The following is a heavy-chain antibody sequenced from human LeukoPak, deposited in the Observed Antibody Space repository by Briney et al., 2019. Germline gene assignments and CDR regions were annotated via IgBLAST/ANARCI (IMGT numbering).Heavy chain of an antibody. J-gene: IGHJ4*02. CDR1: GGSASSYY. CDR3: ARSGSGYGDFTSAFDY. CDR2: MSYSGRT. D-gene: IGHD4-17*01. Sequence: KTSETLSLTCTVSGGSASSYYWSWIRQTPEQGLEWIGYMSYSGRTDYGPPLRSRVTMSVDTSKNQFSLKMSYVTAADTAVYYCARSGSGYGDFTSAFDYWGQGTLVTVSS. V-gene: IGHV4-59*02.